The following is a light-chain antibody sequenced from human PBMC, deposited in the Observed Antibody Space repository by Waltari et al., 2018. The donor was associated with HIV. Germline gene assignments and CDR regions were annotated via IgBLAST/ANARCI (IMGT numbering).Light chain of an antibody. Sequence: QSALTQPASVSGSPGQSITISCTGTSSDVGGYTYVSWYQQHPGKAPKLMIFDVSNRPPGVSNRFSGSKSVNTASLTISGLQAEDEADYYCSSYTTRSTPDPNWVFGGGTKLTVL. CDR2: DVS. J-gene: IGLJ3*02. CDR3: SSYTTRSTPDPNWV. CDR1: SSDVGGYTY. V-gene: IGLV2-14*01.